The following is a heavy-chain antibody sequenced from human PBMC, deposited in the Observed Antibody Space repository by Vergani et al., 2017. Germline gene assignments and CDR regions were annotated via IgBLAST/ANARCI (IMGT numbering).Heavy chain of an antibody. J-gene: IGHJ6*02. D-gene: IGHD3-3*01. CDR2: ISSSSSYI. V-gene: IGHV3-21*01. CDR3: AREENYDFWSGYYASGYYYYGMDV. CDR1: GFTFSSYS. Sequence: EVQLVESGGGLVKPGGSLRLSCAASGFTFSSYSMNWVRQAPGKGLEWVSSISSSSSYIYYADSVKGRFTISRDNAKNLLYLQMNSLRAEDTAVYYCAREENYDFWSGYYASGYYYYGMDVWGQGTTVTVSS.